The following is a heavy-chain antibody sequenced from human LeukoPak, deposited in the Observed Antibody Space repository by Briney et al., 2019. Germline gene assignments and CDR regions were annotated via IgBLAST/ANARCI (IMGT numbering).Heavy chain of an antibody. Sequence: KPSETLSLTCTVSGGSISSSSYYWGWIRQPPGKGLEWIGSIYYSGRTHYNPSLKSRVTISVDTSKKQFSLKLSSVTAADTAVYYCAAGGYGVFGVISPFDPWGQGTLVTVAS. J-gene: IGHJ5*02. CDR3: AAGGYGVFGVISPFDP. CDR2: IYYSGRT. V-gene: IGHV4-39*01. D-gene: IGHD3-3*01. CDR1: GGSISSSSYY.